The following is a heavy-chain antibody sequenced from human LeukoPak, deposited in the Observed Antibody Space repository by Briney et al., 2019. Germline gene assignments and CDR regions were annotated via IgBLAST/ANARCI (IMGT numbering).Heavy chain of an antibody. J-gene: IGHJ6*02. Sequence: GGPLRLSCAASGFTFSSYSMNWVRQAPGKGLEWVSSISSSSSYIYYADSVKGRFTISRDNAKNSLYLQMNSLRAEDTAVYYCARCQEPSYYYYGMDVWGQGTTVTVSS. V-gene: IGHV3-21*01. CDR1: GFTFSSYS. CDR2: ISSSSSYI. CDR3: ARCQEPSYYYYGMDV.